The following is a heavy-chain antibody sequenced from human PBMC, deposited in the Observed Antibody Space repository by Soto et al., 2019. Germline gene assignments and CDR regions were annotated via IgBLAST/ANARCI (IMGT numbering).Heavy chain of an antibody. CDR1: GFTFSTYW. V-gene: IGHV3-74*01. CDR2: INSDGSST. Sequence: VHLVESGGGLVQPGGSLRLSCAASGFTFSTYWMHWVRQAPGKGLVWVSRINSDGSSTSYADSVKGRFTISRDNAKNTLYPQMNSLRAEDTAVYYCTRVGYSSGYGFWGQGTLVTVSS. CDR3: TRVGYSSGYGF. J-gene: IGHJ4*02. D-gene: IGHD5-18*01.